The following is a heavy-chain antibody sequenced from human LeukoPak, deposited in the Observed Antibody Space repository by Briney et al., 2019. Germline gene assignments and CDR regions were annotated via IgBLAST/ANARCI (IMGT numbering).Heavy chain of an antibody. J-gene: IGHJ4*02. D-gene: IGHD6-19*01. Sequence: GGSLRLSCAASGFTFSTYPMSWVRQAPGKGLDWVSSITAGTSDTIYADSVKGRFTISRDNSKNTLSLQMNSLRAEDTALYYCATSSGWYPKYFGYWGQGILVSVSS. CDR2: ITAGTSDT. CDR3: ATSSGWYPKYFGY. V-gene: IGHV3-23*01. CDR1: GFTFSTYP.